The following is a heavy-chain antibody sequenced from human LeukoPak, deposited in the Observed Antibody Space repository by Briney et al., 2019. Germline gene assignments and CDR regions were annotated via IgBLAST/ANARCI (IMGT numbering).Heavy chain of an antibody. Sequence: GGSLRLSRAPSGFTFSTYAMTWVRPAPGKGLEWVSGIIGNGDEIYYADSVRGRFTISRDNSNNALYLQMDSLRAEDTAVYYCASWIGSSSRDYWGQGTLVTVSS. J-gene: IGHJ4*02. CDR1: GFTFSTYA. D-gene: IGHD6-6*01. CDR3: ASWIGSSSRDY. V-gene: IGHV3-23*01. CDR2: IIGNGDEI.